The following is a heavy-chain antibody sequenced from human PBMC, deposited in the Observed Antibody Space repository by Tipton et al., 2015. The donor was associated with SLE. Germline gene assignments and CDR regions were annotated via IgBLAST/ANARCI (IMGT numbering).Heavy chain of an antibody. CDR2: ISYDGSNK. J-gene: IGHJ6*02. V-gene: IGHV3-30-3*01. CDR3: AREELTVGEPEPLDV. Sequence: SGAEVKKPGASVKVSCKASGYTFTSYAMHWVRQAPGKGLEWVAVISYDGSNKYYADSVKGRFTISRDNSKNTLYLQMNSLRAEDTAVYYCAREELTVGEPEPLDVWGQGTTVTVSS. D-gene: IGHD3-16*01. CDR1: GYTFTSYA.